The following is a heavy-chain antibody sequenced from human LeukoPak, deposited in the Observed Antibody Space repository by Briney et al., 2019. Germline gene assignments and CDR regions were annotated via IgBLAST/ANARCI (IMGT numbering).Heavy chain of an antibody. CDR2: IYRDGTT. CDR1: GLTVGTDY. Sequence: GGSLRLSCAASGLTVGTDYMSWVRQAPGKGLEWVSVIYRDGTTYYTDSVKGRFTISRDNSDNTLYLQMNSLRAEDTAVYYCARDGGAFCGSDCHRNFDYWGQGTLVTVSS. D-gene: IGHD2-21*02. CDR3: ARDGGAFCGSDCHRNFDY. V-gene: IGHV3-53*01. J-gene: IGHJ4*02.